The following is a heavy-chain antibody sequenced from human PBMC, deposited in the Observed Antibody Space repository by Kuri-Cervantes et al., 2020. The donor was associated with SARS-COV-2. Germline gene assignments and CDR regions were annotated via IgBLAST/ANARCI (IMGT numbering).Heavy chain of an antibody. V-gene: IGHV4-59*12. CDR2: IYYSGST. CDR3: ARVLGDDFWSGYYNYYYYGIDV. J-gene: IGHJ6*02. D-gene: IGHD3-3*01. Sequence: SETLSLTCTVSGGSISSYYWSWIRQPPGKGLEWIGYIYYSGSTNYNPSLKSRVTISVDTSKNQFSLKLSSVTAADTAVYYCARVLGDDFWSGYYNYYYYGIDVWGQGTTVTVSS. CDR1: GGSISSYY.